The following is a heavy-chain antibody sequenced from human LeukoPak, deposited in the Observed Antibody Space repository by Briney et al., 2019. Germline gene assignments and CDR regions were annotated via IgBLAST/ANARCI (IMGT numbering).Heavy chain of an antibody. D-gene: IGHD6-19*01. Sequence: SETLSLTCTVSGGSISGYYWSWIRQPPGKELERIGYVYYSENTKYNPSLESRVTISLDTSKNQFSLKLNSVTTADTAVYFCTRRVAVTGTPKAYFDYWGQGTLVTVSS. J-gene: IGHJ4*02. CDR3: TRRVAVTGTPKAYFDY. V-gene: IGHV4-59*08. CDR1: GGSISGYY. CDR2: VYYSENT.